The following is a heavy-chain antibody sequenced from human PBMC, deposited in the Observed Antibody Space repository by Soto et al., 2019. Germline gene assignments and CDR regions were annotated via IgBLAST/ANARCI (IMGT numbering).Heavy chain of an antibody. CDR1: GFTFSSDA. D-gene: IGHD4-17*01. CDR2: ISGSGGST. Sequence: PGGSLRLSCAASGFTFSSDAMSWVRQAPGKGLGWVSAISGSGGSTYYADSVKGRFTISRDNSKNTLYLQMNSLRAEDTAVYYCAKTTYGALDAFDIWGQGTMVTVSS. CDR3: AKTTYGALDAFDI. J-gene: IGHJ3*02. V-gene: IGHV3-23*01.